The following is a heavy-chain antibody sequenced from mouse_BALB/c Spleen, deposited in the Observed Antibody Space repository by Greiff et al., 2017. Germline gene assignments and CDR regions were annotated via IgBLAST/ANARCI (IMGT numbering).Heavy chain of an antibody. D-gene: IGHD2-4*01. CDR3: ARYDYDGGFDY. CDR2: ISSGSSTI. Sequence: EVNVVESGGGLVQPGGSRKLSCAAPGFTFSSFGMHWVRQAPEKGLEWVAYISSGSSTIYYADTVKGRFTISRDNPKNTLFLQMSSLRSEDTAMYYCARYDYDGGFDYWGQGTTLTVSS. V-gene: IGHV5-17*02. J-gene: IGHJ2*01. CDR1: GFTFSSFG.